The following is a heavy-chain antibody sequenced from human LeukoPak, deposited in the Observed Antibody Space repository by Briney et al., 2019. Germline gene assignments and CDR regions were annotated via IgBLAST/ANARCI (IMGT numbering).Heavy chain of an antibody. D-gene: IGHD3-22*01. J-gene: IGHJ1*01. CDR1: GYSISSGYY. CDR2: ISGSGGST. CDR3: AKFPVITMIVVAPEYFQH. Sequence: ETLSLTCTVSGYSISSGYYWGWIRQPPGKGLEWVSAISGSGGSTYYADSVKGRFTISRDNSKNTLYLQMNSLRAEDTAVYYCAKFPVITMIVVAPEYFQHWGQGTLVTVSS. V-gene: IGHV3-23*01.